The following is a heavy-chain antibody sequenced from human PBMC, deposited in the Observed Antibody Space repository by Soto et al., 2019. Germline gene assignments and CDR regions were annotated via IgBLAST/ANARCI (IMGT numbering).Heavy chain of an antibody. CDR3: AKGRGGSGSLTPRVDF. J-gene: IGHJ4*02. CDR2: ISGGGDTT. V-gene: IGHV3-23*01. D-gene: IGHD3-10*01. CDR1: GFTFNNYA. Sequence: EVQLLESGGGLVQPGGSLRLSCAASGFTFNNYAMTWVRQAPGKGLEWVSAISGGGDTTSYADSVKGRFTVSRDGSKNTLYLHMISLRAEDTALYYCAKGRGGSGSLTPRVDFWGQGTLVTVSS.